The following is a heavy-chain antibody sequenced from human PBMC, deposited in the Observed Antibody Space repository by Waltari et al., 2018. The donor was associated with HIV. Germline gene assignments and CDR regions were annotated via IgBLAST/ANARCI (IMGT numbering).Heavy chain of an antibody. D-gene: IGHD3-10*01. CDR2: IKSKTEGGRT. CDR1: EFTFSDAW. Sequence: EVHLVESGGDLLKPGGCLRLSCAASEFTFSDAWMTWIRQAPGEGLEWVGRIKSKTEGGRTDYAEAVKGKFTISIDDSKNILFLQMNNVKTEDTAVYYCTTEEGYGSGSYLDYWGQGTLLTVSS. J-gene: IGHJ4*02. CDR3: TTEEGYGSGSYLDY. V-gene: IGHV3-15*01.